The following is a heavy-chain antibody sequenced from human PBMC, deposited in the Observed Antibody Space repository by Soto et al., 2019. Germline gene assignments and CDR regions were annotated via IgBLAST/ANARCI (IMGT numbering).Heavy chain of an antibody. CDR2: IYHSGST. V-gene: IGHV4-4*02. CDR3: ARATAMAPFDY. D-gene: IGHD5-18*01. CDR1: GASISSNKW. Sequence: QVQLQEAPALLVNSAGIPPTSGAASGASISSNKWWWGVRPPPGEGLGWIGDIYHSGSTNYHPSLKSRVTISVDKSKNQFSLKLSSVTAADTAVYYCARATAMAPFDYWGQGTLVTVSS. J-gene: IGHJ4*02.